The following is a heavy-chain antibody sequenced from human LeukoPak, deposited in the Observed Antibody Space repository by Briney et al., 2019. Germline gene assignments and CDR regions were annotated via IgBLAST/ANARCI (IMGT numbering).Heavy chain of an antibody. D-gene: IGHD6-13*01. V-gene: IGHV3-74*01. CDR3: ARVGSSSWRINDY. J-gene: IGHJ4*02. CDR2: INSDGSST. Sequence: GGSLRLSCAASGFTFSSYWMHWVRQAPGKGLVWVSRINSDGSSTSYADSVKGRFTISRDNAKNTLYLQMNSLRAEDTAVYYCARVGSSSWRINDYWGQGTLVTVSS. CDR1: GFTFSSYW.